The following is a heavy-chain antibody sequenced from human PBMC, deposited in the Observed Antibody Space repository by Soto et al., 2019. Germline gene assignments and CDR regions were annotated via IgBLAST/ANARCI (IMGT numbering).Heavy chain of an antibody. J-gene: IGHJ3*02. CDR1: GGSINNGGYS. V-gene: IGHV4-30-2*01. D-gene: IGHD3-9*01. Sequence: SETLSLTCTVSGGSINNGGYSWSWLRQPPGKGLEWIGYISHGGNTYYNPSLRSRVIMSIDKSKNHFSLGLKSVTAADTATYYCARTSYDILTGRLDAFDIWGKGPMVTVSS. CDR3: ARTSYDILTGRLDAFDI. CDR2: ISHGGNT.